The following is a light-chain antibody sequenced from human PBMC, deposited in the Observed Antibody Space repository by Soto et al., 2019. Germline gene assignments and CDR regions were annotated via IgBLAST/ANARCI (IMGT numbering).Light chain of an antibody. Sequence: EIVMTQSPATLSVPPGERATLSCRASQSVCSSCLAWFQQKPGQAPRLLIYATSSRATGTPDRFSGSGSGTDFTLTITRLEPEDFAVYYCQQYGGSPMWTFGLGTKVDIK. CDR2: ATS. V-gene: IGKV3-20*01. CDR1: QSVCSSC. J-gene: IGKJ1*01. CDR3: QQYGGSPMWT.